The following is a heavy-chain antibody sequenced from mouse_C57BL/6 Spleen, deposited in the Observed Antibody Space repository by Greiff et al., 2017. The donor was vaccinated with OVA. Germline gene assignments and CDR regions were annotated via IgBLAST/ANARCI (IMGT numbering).Heavy chain of an antibody. Sequence: VQRVESGPGLLQPSQSLSITCTVSGFSLTSYGVHWVRQSPGKGLEWLGVIWSGGSTDYNAAFISRLSISKDNSTSQVFFKMNSLRADDAAIYYCAGNLLYYDSSYGYFDVWGTGTTVTVSS. J-gene: IGHJ1*03. D-gene: IGHD1-1*01. CDR3: AGNLLYYDSSYGYFDV. CDR1: GFSLTSYG. V-gene: IGHV2-2*01. CDR2: IWSGGST.